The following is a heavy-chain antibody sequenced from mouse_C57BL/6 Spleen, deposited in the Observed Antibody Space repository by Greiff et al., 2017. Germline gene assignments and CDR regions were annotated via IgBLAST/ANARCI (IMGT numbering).Heavy chain of an antibody. V-gene: IGHV1-76*01. CDR3: ATGYSSGYPAWFAY. D-gene: IGHD3-2*02. J-gene: IGHJ3*01. Sequence: VQLQESGAELVRPGASVKLSCKASGYTFTDYYINWVKQRPGQGLEWIARIYPGSGNTYYNEKFKGKATLTAEKSSSTAYMQLSSLTSEDSAVYFCATGYSSGYPAWFAYWGQGTLVTVSA. CDR2: IYPGSGNT. CDR1: GYTFTDYY.